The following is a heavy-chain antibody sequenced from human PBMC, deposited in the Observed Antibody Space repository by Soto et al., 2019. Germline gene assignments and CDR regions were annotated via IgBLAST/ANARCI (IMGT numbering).Heavy chain of an antibody. J-gene: IGHJ3*02. Sequence: QVQLVESGGGVVQPGRSLRLSCAASGFTFSSYGMHWVRQAPGKGLEWVAVISYDGSNKYYADSVKGRFTISRDNSKNTLYLQMNSLRAEDTAVYYCATTLYPYDILTGYRTDAFDIWGQGTMVTVSS. CDR1: GFTFSSYG. CDR3: ATTLYPYDILTGYRTDAFDI. D-gene: IGHD3-9*01. V-gene: IGHV3-30*03. CDR2: ISYDGSNK.